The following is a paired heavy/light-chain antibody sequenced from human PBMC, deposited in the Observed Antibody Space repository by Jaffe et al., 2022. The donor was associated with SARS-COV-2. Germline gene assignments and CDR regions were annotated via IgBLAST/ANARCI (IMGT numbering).Light chain of an antibody. CDR3: MQGTHWPT. Sequence: DVVMTQSPLSLPVTLGQPASISCRSSQSLVYSDGNTYLNWFQQRPGQSPRRLIYKVSNRDSGVPDRFSGSGSGTDFTLKISRVEAEDVGVYYCMQGTHWPTFGGGTKVEIK. CDR1: QSLVYSDGNTY. V-gene: IGKV2-30*01. CDR2: KVS. J-gene: IGKJ4*01.
Heavy chain of an antibody. Sequence: EVQLLESGGGLVQPGGSLRLSCAASGFTFSSYAMSWVRQAPGKGLEWVSAISGSGGSTYYADSVKGRFTISRDNSKNTLYLQMNSLRAEDTAVYYCAKDLGGITIFGVVIGPYDHDAFDIWGQGTMVTVSS. CDR2: ISGSGGST. CDR3: AKDLGGITIFGVVIGPYDHDAFDI. D-gene: IGHD3-3*01. J-gene: IGHJ3*02. CDR1: GFTFSSYA. V-gene: IGHV3-23*01.